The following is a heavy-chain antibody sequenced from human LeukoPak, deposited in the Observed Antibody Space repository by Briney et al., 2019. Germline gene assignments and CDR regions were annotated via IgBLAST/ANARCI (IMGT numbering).Heavy chain of an antibody. J-gene: IGHJ4*02. CDR2: IAWNSGNT. D-gene: IGHD3-10*01. Sequence: GGSLRLSCAASGFTFDNYAVHWVRQAPGKGLEWVSGIAWNSGNTGFADSVKGRFTISRDNADNSLSLQMNSLTPEDTAFYFCAKDINSFGSGSSYNPWGPFDSWGQGTLVTVSS. V-gene: IGHV3-9*01. CDR1: GFTFDNYA. CDR3: AKDINSFGSGSSYNPWGPFDS.